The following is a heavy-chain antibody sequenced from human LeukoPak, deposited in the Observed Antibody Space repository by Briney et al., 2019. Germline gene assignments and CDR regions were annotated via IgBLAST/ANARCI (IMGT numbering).Heavy chain of an antibody. V-gene: IGHV1-8*01. CDR2: MNPNSGNT. CDR1: GYTFTSYD. D-gene: IGHD2/OR15-2a*01. CDR3: ARGQGRITKPDY. J-gene: IGHJ4*02. Sequence: ASVKVSCKASGYTFTSYDINWVRQATGQGLEWMGWMNPNSGNTGYAQKFQGRVTMTRNTSISTAYMELSSLRSEDTAVYYCARGQGRITKPDYWGQGTLVTVSS.